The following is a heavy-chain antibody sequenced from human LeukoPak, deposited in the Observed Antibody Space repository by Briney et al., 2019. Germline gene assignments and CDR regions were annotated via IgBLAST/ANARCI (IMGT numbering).Heavy chain of an antibody. CDR2: ISWNSGSI. J-gene: IGHJ5*02. D-gene: IGHD1-1*01. Sequence: GGSLRLSCAASGFTFDDYAMHWVRQAPGKGLGWVSGISWNSGSIGNADSVKGRFTISRDNAKNSLYLQMNSLRAEDTALYYCAKAGTGANQNWFDPWGQGTLVTVSS. CDR1: GFTFDDYA. V-gene: IGHV3-9*01. CDR3: AKAGTGANQNWFDP.